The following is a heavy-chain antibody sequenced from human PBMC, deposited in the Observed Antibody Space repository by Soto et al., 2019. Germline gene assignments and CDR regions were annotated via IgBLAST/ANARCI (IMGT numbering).Heavy chain of an antibody. D-gene: IGHD6-13*01. V-gene: IGHV2-70*04. CDR2: IDWDDDE. Sequence: SGPTLVNPTQTLTLTCTFSGFSLSTSGMRVSWIRQPPGKALEWLARIDWDDDEFYSTSLKTRLTISKDTSKNQVVLTMTNMDPVDTATYYCARIRAAAGYFDYWGQGTLVTVSS. J-gene: IGHJ4*02. CDR1: GFSLSTSGMR. CDR3: ARIRAAAGYFDY.